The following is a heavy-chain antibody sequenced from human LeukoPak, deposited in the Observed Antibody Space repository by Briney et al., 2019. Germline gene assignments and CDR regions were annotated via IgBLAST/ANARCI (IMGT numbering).Heavy chain of an antibody. D-gene: IGHD3-10*01. CDR1: GYSISSGYY. CDR3: ARDVWFGELYHGFDP. V-gene: IGHV4-38-2*02. Sequence: SETLPLTCTVSGYSISSGYYWGWIRQPPGKGLEWIGSIYHSGSTYYNPSLKSRVTISVDTSKNQFSLKLTSVTAADTAVYYCARDVWFGELYHGFDPWGQGTLVTVSS. J-gene: IGHJ5*02. CDR2: IYHSGST.